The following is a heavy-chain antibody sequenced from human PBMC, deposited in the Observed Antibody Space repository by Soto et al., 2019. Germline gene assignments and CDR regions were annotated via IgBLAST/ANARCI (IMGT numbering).Heavy chain of an antibody. V-gene: IGHV4-31*03. J-gene: IGHJ3*02. CDR2: IYYSGST. CDR3: ARDSYYYDSSGYYSSSRRAFDI. D-gene: IGHD3-22*01. CDR1: GGSISSGGYY. Sequence: SETLSLTCTVSGGSISSGGYYWSWIRQHPGXXXXXXGYIYYSGSTYYNPSLKSRVTISVDTSKNQFSLRLSSVTAADTAVYYCARDSYYYDSSGYYSSSRRAFDIWGQGTMVTVSS.